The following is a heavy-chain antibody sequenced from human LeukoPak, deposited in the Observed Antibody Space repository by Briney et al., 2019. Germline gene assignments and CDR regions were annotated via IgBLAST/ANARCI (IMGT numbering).Heavy chain of an antibody. V-gene: IGHV4-34*01. D-gene: IGHD6-19*01. CDR3: ARGRPRIAVAGILFDY. CDR1: GVSFSGYY. CDR2: INHSGST. J-gene: IGHJ4*02. Sequence: PSETLSLTCAVYGVSFSGYYWSWIRQPPGKGLEWIGEINHSGSTNYNPSLKSRVTISVDTSKNQFSLKLSSVTAADTAVYYCARGRPRIAVAGILFDYWGQGTLVTVSS.